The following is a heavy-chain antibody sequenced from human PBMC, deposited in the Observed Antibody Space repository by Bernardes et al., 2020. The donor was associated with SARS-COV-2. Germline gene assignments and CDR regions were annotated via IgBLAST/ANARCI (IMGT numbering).Heavy chain of an antibody. CDR1: GFTFSGFTFSDAW. Sequence: GGSLRLSCAASGFTFSGFTFSDAWMSWVRQAPGKGLAWVGRIKSRSEGGTTDYAAPVKGRFTISRDDSKNTLYLQMNSLKTEDTAVYYCTTGGARWGQGTMVTVSS. CDR2: IKSRSEGGTT. CDR3: TTGGAR. J-gene: IGHJ3*01. V-gene: IGHV3-15*01. D-gene: IGHD3-16*01.